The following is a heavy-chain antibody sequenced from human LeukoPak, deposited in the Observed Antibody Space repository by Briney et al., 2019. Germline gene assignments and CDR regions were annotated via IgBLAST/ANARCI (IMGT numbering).Heavy chain of an antibody. J-gene: IGHJ6*02. CDR2: ICSSSDSI. Sequence: GGSLRLSCAASGFTFSNYGMNWVRQAPGKRLEWVSYICSSSDSIYYADSVKGRFTISRDNAENSLYLQMNSLRAEDTAVYYCARDLRSGYGSGSYYIYGMDVWGQGTTVTVSS. CDR1: GFTFSNYG. V-gene: IGHV3-48*01. CDR3: ARDLRSGYGSGSYYIYGMDV. D-gene: IGHD3-10*01.